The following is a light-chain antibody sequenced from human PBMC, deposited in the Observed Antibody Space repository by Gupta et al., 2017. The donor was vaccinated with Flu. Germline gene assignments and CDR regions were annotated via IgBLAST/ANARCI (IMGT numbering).Light chain of an antibody. J-gene: IGLJ1*01. CDR2: DNN. Sequence: KGTITVSGSSSNIGNGYVSWYQQLSGAAPKLLIYDNNKRHSEIPDRFSGSKSGTSATLVITGLQTGDEADYYCGAGEASRGLYVFGTGTKVTVL. CDR3: GAGEASRGLYV. CDR1: SSNIGNGY. V-gene: IGLV1-51*01.